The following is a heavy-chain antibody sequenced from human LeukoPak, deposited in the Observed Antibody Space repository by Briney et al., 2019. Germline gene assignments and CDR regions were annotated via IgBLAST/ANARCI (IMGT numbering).Heavy chain of an antibody. CDR3: ARSPLTGNYGDWFDP. Sequence: SETLSLTGTVSGGSISSYYWSWIRQPPGKGLEWIGYIYYSGSTNYNPSLKSRVTISVDTSKNQFSLNLSSVTAADTAVYYCARSPLTGNYGDWFDPWGQGTLVIVSS. J-gene: IGHJ5*02. V-gene: IGHV4-59*12. CDR1: GGSISSYY. D-gene: IGHD3-9*01. CDR2: IYYSGST.